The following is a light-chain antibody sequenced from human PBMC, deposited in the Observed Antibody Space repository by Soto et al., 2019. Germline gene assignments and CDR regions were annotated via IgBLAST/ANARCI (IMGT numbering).Light chain of an antibody. V-gene: IGKV3D-15*01. Sequence: ERVMTQSPATLSVSPGERATLSCRASQRFGSSNLAWYQQKPGQAPRLLIYSTSSRATGIPPRFSGSGSGTDFTLTISSLQSEDSAVYYCQQLNYWPRITFGQGTRLEIK. CDR3: QQLNYWPRIT. CDR1: QRFGSSN. J-gene: IGKJ5*01. CDR2: STS.